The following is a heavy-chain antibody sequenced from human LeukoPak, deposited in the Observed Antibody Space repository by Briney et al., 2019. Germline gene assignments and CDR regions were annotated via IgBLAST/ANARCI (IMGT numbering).Heavy chain of an antibody. CDR3: ARGPIIDIVVIPAAADYYHMDV. CDR1: GYTLTSYG. CDR2: ISAYNGNT. Sequence: GASVKVSCKASGYTLTSYGISWVRQAPGQGLEWMGWISAYNGNTRYAQKLQGRVTMTTDSSTSTAYMELRSLRSDDTAVYYCARGPIIDIVVIPAAADYYHMDVWGKGTTVTASS. D-gene: IGHD2-2*01. V-gene: IGHV1-18*01. J-gene: IGHJ6*03.